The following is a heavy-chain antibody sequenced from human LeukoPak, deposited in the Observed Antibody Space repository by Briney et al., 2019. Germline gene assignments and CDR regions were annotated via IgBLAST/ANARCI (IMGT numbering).Heavy chain of an antibody. CDR3: ARVADAVREVIIPIGAFDI. CDR1: GFTFSDYY. J-gene: IGHJ3*02. Sequence: GGSLRLSCAASGFTFSDYYMSWIRQAPGKGLEWVSYISSSGSTIYYADSVKGRFTISRDNAKNSLYLQMNSLRAEDTAVYYCARVADAVREVIIPIGAFDIWGQGTMVTVSS. CDR2: ISSSGSTI. D-gene: IGHD3-10*01. V-gene: IGHV3-11*04.